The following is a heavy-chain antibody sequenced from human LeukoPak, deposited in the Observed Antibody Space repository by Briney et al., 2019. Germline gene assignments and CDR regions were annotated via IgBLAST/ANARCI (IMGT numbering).Heavy chain of an antibody. CDR3: ARASYDFWGGLIFDY. V-gene: IGHV4-61*02. D-gene: IGHD3-3*01. CDR2: VYLSGST. J-gene: IGHJ4*02. Sequence: SQTLSLTCSVSGGSITSGCYYWSGLRQPAERRLELIGRVYLSGSTNDNPSLKSRVTISADTSKNQLFLKLSSVTAADTAVYDCARASYDFWGGLIFDYWGQGTLVTVSS. CDR1: GGSITSGCYY.